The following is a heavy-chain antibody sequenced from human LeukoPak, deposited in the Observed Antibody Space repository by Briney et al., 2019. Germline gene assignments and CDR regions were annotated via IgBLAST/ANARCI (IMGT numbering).Heavy chain of an antibody. CDR2: SYYRSKGYK. D-gene: IGHD3-16*01. CDR1: GYSVSSNSAT. CDR3: ARGASYFQH. J-gene: IGHJ1*01. V-gene: IGHV6-1*01. Sequence: SHTLSLTCAISGYSVSSNSATWNWIKQSPSRGLEWLGRSYYRSKGYKYYAVSVKGRITINPDTSKNQFSLQLNSVTPEDTAVYYCARGASYFQHWGQGTLVTVSS.